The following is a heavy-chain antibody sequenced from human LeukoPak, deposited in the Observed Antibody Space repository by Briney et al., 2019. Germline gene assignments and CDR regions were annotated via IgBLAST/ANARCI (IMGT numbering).Heavy chain of an antibody. CDR3: ARDEGGDGYNFDYFDY. Sequence: GASVKVSCKASGYTFTGYYMHWVRQAPGRGLEWMGWINPNSGGTNYAQKFQGRVTMTRDTSISTAYMELSSLRSEDTAVYYCARDEGGDGYNFDYFDYWGQGTLVTVSS. CDR2: INPNSGGT. V-gene: IGHV1-2*02. CDR1: GYTFTGYY. D-gene: IGHD5-24*01. J-gene: IGHJ4*02.